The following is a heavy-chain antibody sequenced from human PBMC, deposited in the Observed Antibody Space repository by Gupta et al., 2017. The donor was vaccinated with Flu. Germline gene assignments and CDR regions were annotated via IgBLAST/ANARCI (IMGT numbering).Heavy chain of an antibody. Sequence: EVQLVESGGGLVKPGGSLRLSCAASGFTFSNAWMSWVLQAPGKGLEWVGRIKSKTDGGTTDYAAPVKGRFTISRDDSKNTLYLQMNSLKTEDTAVYYCTTTYYYDSSGYYLPDYWGQGTLVTVSS. J-gene: IGHJ4*02. D-gene: IGHD3-22*01. CDR3: TTTYYYDSSGYYLPDY. V-gene: IGHV3-15*01. CDR1: GFTFSNAW. CDR2: IKSKTDGGTT.